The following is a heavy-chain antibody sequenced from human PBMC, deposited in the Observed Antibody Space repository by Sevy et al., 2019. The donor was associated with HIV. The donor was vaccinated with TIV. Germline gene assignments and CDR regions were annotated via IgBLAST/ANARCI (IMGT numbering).Heavy chain of an antibody. Sequence: GGSLRLSCAVSGFTLTTYAMHWVRQAPGKGLEWMAVTSYHDINKYYAASVKGRLTISRDNSNNILYLQMNSLRPEDTAVYYCVRDGVPLTSHDSSGYLRTLDYWGQGTLVTVSS. V-gene: IGHV3-30*04. CDR2: TSYHDINK. CDR1: GFTLTTYA. CDR3: VRDGVPLTSHDSSGYLRTLDY. D-gene: IGHD3-22*01. J-gene: IGHJ4*02.